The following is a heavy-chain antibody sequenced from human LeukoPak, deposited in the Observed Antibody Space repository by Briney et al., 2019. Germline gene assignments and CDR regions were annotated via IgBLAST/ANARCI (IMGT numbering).Heavy chain of an antibody. J-gene: IGHJ6*03. CDR3: HYYYYMDV. V-gene: IGHV3-73*01. CDR2: IRSKANSYAT. CDR1: GFTFSGSA. Sequence: GGSLRLPCAASGFTFSGSAMHWVRQASGKGLEWVGRIRSKANSYATAYAASVKGRFTISRDDSKNTAYLQMNSLKTEDTAVYYCHYYYYMDVWGKGTTVTVSS.